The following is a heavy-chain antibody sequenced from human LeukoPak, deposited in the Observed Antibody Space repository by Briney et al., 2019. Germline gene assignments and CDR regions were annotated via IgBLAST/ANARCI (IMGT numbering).Heavy chain of an antibody. D-gene: IGHD3-22*01. CDR1: QFTFSSYA. V-gene: IGHV3-23*01. Sequence: GGSLRLSCADSQFTFSSYAMSWVRQAPGKGLEWVSAISGSGGSTYYADSVKGRFTISRDNSKNTLYLQMNSLRAEDTAVYYCAKGGPYDSSGYFLGGYWGQGTLVTVSS. CDR3: AKGGPYDSSGYFLGGY. J-gene: IGHJ4*02. CDR2: ISGSGGST.